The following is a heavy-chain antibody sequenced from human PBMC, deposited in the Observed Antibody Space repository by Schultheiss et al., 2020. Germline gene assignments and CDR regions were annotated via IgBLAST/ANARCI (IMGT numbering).Heavy chain of an antibody. CDR1: GFTLSDYY. CDR2: ISNSGGGK. J-gene: IGHJ6*02. Sequence: GGSLRLSCAASGFTLSDYYMSWIRQAPGKGLEWISYISNSGGGKYYADSVKGRFTISRDNAKNSLYLQMNSLRAEDTALYYCARDQSGGIDVWGQGTMVTVSS. D-gene: IGHD2-21*01. V-gene: IGHV3-11*04. CDR3: ARDQSGGIDV.